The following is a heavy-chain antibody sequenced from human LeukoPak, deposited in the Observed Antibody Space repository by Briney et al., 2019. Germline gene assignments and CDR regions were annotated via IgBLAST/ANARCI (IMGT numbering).Heavy chain of an antibody. CDR1: GFTFDDYA. V-gene: IGHV3-9*01. D-gene: IGHD1-26*01. Sequence: GGSLRLSCAASGFTFDDYAMHWVRHAPGKGLEWVSGISWNSGSIGYADSVKGRFTISRDNAKNSLYLQMNSLRAEDTALYYCAKVDSGSFHWYFDLWGRGTLVTVSS. J-gene: IGHJ2*01. CDR2: ISWNSGSI. CDR3: AKVDSGSFHWYFDL.